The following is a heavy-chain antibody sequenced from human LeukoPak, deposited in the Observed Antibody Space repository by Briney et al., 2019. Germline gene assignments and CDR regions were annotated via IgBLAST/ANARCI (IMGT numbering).Heavy chain of an antibody. CDR2: ISGSGNST. CDR1: GFTFSSHA. V-gene: IGHV3-23*01. D-gene: IGHD1-1*01. Sequence: GGSLRLSCAASGFTFSSHAMCWVRRAPGKGPEWVSGISGSGNSTYYADSVKGRFTISRDNSKNTVYLQMNSLRAEDTALYYCARAPPGSNWKNYFDYWGQGTLVTVSS. CDR3: ARAPPGSNWKNYFDY. J-gene: IGHJ4*02.